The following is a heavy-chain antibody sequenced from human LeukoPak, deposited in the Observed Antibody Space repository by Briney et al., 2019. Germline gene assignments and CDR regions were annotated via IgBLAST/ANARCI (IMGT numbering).Heavy chain of an antibody. Sequence: ASVKVSCKASGYTFTSYGIHWVRQAPGQGLEWMGWISAYNGHTNYAQNVQGRVTMTTDTSTSTAYMELRRLRSDDTAIYYCARGGRWELPRPYAFDIWGQGTMVTVSS. D-gene: IGHD1-26*01. CDR2: ISAYNGHT. J-gene: IGHJ3*02. V-gene: IGHV1-18*01. CDR3: ARGGRWELPRPYAFDI. CDR1: GYTFTSYG.